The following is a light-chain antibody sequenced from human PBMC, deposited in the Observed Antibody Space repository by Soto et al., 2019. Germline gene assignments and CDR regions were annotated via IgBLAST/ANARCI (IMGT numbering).Light chain of an antibody. CDR3: QQYGSSPPLT. V-gene: IGKV3-15*01. Sequence: EIVMTQSPATLSVSPGERATLSCRASQFVSSNLAWYQQQPGQAPRLLMHAASTRATGIPARFSGSGSGTDFTLTISRLEPEDFAVYYCQQYGSSPPLTFGGGTKVDIK. CDR2: AAS. J-gene: IGKJ4*01. CDR1: QFVSSN.